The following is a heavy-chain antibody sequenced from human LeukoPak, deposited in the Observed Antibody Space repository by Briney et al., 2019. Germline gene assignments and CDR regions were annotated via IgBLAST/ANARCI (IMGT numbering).Heavy chain of an antibody. CDR1: GFTFSSYS. CDR2: ISSSSSTI. CDR3: ASVPAAISGAFDI. V-gene: IGHV3-48*01. J-gene: IGHJ3*02. Sequence: PGGSLRLSCAASGFTFSSYSMNWVRQAPGKGLEWVSYISSSSSTIYYADSVKGRFTISRDNAKNSLYLQMNSLRAEDTAVYYCASVPAAISGAFDIWGQGTMVTVSS. D-gene: IGHD2-2*01.